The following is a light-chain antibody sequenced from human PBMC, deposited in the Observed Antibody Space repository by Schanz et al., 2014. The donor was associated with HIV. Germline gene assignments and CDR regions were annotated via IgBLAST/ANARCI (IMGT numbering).Light chain of an antibody. Sequence: EIVLTQSPGTLSLSPGEGVTLSCRASQTVNSHLAWYQQKPGQAPRLLIYGASTRVTGIPGRFSGSGSGADFTLTIGGLQSEDFAVYYCQQYSDWPPSTFGQGTKLEIK. CDR2: GAS. J-gene: IGKJ2*01. CDR3: QQYSDWPPST. V-gene: IGKV3-15*01. CDR1: QTVNSH.